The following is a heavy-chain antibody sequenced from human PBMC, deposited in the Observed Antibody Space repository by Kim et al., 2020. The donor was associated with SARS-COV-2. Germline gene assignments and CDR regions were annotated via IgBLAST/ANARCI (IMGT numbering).Heavy chain of an antibody. V-gene: IGHV4-34*01. Sequence: SETLSLTCAVYGGSFSGYYWSWIRQPPGKGLEWIGEINHSGSTNYNPSLKSRVTISVDTSKNQFSLKLSSVTAADTAVYYCARGFNPRAGKGPYYYDSSGYYVVLDYWGQGTLVTVSS. J-gene: IGHJ4*02. D-gene: IGHD3-22*01. CDR3: ARGFNPRAGKGPYYYDSSGYYVVLDY. CDR2: INHSGST. CDR1: GGSFSGYY.